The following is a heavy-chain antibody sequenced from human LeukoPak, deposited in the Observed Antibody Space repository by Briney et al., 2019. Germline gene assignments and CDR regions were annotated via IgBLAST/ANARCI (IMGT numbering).Heavy chain of an antibody. CDR2: ISSSSSYI. CDR1: GFTFSSYS. J-gene: IGHJ5*02. D-gene: IGHD3-3*01. Sequence: PGGSLRLSCAASGFTFSSYSMNWVRQAPGKGLEWVSSISSSSSYIYYADSVKGRFTISRDNAKNSLYLQMNSLRAEDTAVYYCAREGYYDFLYAGWFDPWGQGTLVTVSS. V-gene: IGHV3-21*01. CDR3: AREGYYDFLYAGWFDP.